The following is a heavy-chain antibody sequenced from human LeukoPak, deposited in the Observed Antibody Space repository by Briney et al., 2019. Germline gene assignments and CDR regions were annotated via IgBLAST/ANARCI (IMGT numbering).Heavy chain of an antibody. CDR2: IFYSGDT. CDR3: ARRTSSGGLFDY. Sequence: PSETLSLTCTVSGGSISSSSYYWGWIRQPPGKGLEWIGSIFYSGDTYYNASLKSRVTISVDTSKKHFSLKLTSVTSADTAVYYCARRTSSGGLFDYWGQGTLVTVSS. CDR1: GGSISSSSYY. V-gene: IGHV4-39*02. D-gene: IGHD3-10*01. J-gene: IGHJ4*02.